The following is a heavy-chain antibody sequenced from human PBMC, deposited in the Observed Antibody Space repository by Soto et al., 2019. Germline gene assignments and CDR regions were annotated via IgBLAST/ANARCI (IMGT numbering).Heavy chain of an antibody. D-gene: IGHD4-17*01. J-gene: IGHJ2*01. Sequence: EVQLLESGGGLVQPGGSLRLSCAASGFTFSSYAMSWVRQAPGKGLEWVSAISGSGGSTYYADSVKCRFTISRDNSKNTLYLPMNSLRAQHTHLYYCLKHTVGWFFYLWGRGTLVTVSS. CDR2: ISGSGGST. CDR1: GFTFSSYA. CDR3: LKHTVGWFFYL. V-gene: IGHV3-23*01.